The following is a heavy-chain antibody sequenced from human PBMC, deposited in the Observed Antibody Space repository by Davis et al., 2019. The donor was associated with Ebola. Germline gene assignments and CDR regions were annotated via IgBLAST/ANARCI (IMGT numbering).Heavy chain of an antibody. CDR3: ARPKYSTSWKSFAI. CDR2: IFTSNSDT. V-gene: IGHV5-51*01. Sequence: GESLKISCKASGYSFSGTFYWIAWVRQMPGKGLEWMGMIFTSNSDTRFNPSFQDQVSLSVDRSTSTAYLQWSSLKTSDTAIYYCARPKYSTSWKSFAIWGQGTLVAVTS. CDR1: GYSFSGTFYW. D-gene: IGHD2-2*01. J-gene: IGHJ3*02.